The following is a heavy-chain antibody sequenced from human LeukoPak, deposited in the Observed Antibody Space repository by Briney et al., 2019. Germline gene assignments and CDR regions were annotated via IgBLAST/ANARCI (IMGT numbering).Heavy chain of an antibody. CDR2: MNPNSGNT. D-gene: IGHD3-3*01. J-gene: IGHJ6*02. V-gene: IGHV1-8*01. CDR1: GYTFTSYD. CDR3: ARGFWSGYYYYYYYGMDV. Sequence: ASVKVSCKASGYTFTSYDINWVRQATGQGLEWMGWMNPNSGNTGYAQKFQGRVTMTRNTSISTAYMELSSLRSEDTAVYYCARGFWSGYYYYYYYGMDVWGQGTTVTVSS.